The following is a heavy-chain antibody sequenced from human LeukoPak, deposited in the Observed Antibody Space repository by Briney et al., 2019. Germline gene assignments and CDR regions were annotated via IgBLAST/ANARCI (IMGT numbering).Heavy chain of an antibody. V-gene: IGHV3-23*01. CDR1: GFTFSSYA. D-gene: IGHD3-22*01. CDR2: ISGSGGST. J-gene: IGHJ3*01. Sequence: GALGLSCAASGFTFSSYAMSWVRQAPGKGLEWVSAISGSGGSTYYADSVKGRFTISRDNSKNTLYPQMNSLRAEDTAVYYCAKEPWGSYYYELWGQGTMVTVSS. CDR3: AKEPWGSYYYEL.